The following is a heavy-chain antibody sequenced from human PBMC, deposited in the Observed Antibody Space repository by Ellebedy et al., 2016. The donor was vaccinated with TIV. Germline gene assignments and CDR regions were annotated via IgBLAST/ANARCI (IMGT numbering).Heavy chain of an antibody. CDR1: GFTFSDFY. D-gene: IGHD3-10*01. Sequence: GESLKISXVASGFTFSDFYMAWIRQAPGRGLELVSYISGTSSHISYADSVRGRFTVSRDSAGNSLYLQMNGLTVDDTALYFCARTRGGEFDFWGQGSLVTVSP. J-gene: IGHJ4*02. CDR3: ARTRGGEFDF. V-gene: IGHV3-11*06. CDR2: ISGTSSHI.